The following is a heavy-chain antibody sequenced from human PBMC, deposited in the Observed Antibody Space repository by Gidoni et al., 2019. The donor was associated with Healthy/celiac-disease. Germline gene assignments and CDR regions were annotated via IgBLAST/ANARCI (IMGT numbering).Heavy chain of an antibody. J-gene: IGHJ6*02. CDR1: GGSISSSSYY. CDR3: ARQGYYDFWSGAAGGMDV. V-gene: IGHV4-39*01. CDR2: IYYSGST. Sequence: QLQLQESGPGLVKPSETLSLTCTVSGGSISSSSYYWGWIRQPPGKGLEWIGSIYYSGSTYYNPSLKSRVTISVDTSKNQFSLKLSSVTAADTAVYYCARQGYYDFWSGAAGGMDVWGQGTTVTVSS. D-gene: IGHD3-3*01.